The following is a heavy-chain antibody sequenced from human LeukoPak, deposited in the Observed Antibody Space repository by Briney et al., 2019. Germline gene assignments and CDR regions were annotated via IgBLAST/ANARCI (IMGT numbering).Heavy chain of an antibody. CDR1: GFTFSSYG. CDR2: ISYDGSNK. Sequence: GGSLRLSCAASGFTFSSYGMHWVRQAPGKGLGWVAVISYDGSNKYYADSVKGRFTISRDNSKNTLYLQMNSLRAEDTAVYYCAKDSEWFGELFYYFDYWGQGTLVTVSS. CDR3: AKDSEWFGELFYYFDY. V-gene: IGHV3-30*18. D-gene: IGHD3-10*01. J-gene: IGHJ4*02.